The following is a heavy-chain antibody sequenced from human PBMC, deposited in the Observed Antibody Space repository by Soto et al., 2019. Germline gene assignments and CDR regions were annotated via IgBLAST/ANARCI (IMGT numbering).Heavy chain of an antibody. CDR2: ISGSAGST. CDR1: GGKIGDHG. D-gene: IGHD4-4*01. J-gene: IGHJ6*02. V-gene: IGHV3-23*01. Sequence: RVSSAAAGGKIGDHGVSWIRQATGKGLEWVSAISGSAGSTYYADSVKGRFTISRDNSKNTLYLQMNSLRAEDTAVYYCAKDLDYSPPSNYNYGLDVSAEGTMVT. CDR3: AKDLDYSPPSNYNYGLDV.